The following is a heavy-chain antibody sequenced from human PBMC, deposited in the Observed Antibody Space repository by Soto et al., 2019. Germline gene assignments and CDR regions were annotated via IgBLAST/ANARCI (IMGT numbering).Heavy chain of an antibody. V-gene: IGHV4-34*01. Sequence: SETLSLTCAVYGGSFSGYYWSWIRQPPGKGLEWIGEINHSGSTNYNPSLKSRVTISVDTSKNQFSLKLSSVTAADTAVYYCARKVVVVAAIPTNAGIHFDYWGQGTLVTVSS. CDR1: GGSFSGYY. CDR2: INHSGST. D-gene: IGHD2-15*01. CDR3: ARKVVVVAAIPTNAGIHFDY. J-gene: IGHJ4*02.